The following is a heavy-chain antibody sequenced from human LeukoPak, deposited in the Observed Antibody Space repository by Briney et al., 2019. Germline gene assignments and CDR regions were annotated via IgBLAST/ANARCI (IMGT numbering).Heavy chain of an antibody. D-gene: IGHD5-12*01. CDR1: GYTFTSFD. CDR3: ARVAREVATIAYWYFDL. Sequence: ASVKVSCKASGYTFTSFDINWVRQAPGQGLEWMGWINPNSGGTNYAQKFQGWVTMTRDTSISTAYMELSRLRSDDTAVYYCARVAREVATIAYWYFDLWGRGTLVTVSS. V-gene: IGHV1-2*04. J-gene: IGHJ2*01. CDR2: INPNSGGT.